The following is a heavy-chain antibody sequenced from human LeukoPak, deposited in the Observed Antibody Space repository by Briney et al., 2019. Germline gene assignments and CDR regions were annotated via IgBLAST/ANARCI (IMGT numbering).Heavy chain of an antibody. CDR2: IYSGGST. Sequence: GGSLRLSCAASGSTVSSNYMSWVRQAPGKGLEWVSVIYSGGSTYYADSVKGRFTISRDNSKNTLYLQMNSLRAEDTAVYYCARINPYYDSSGSEGFDYWGQGTLVTVSS. D-gene: IGHD3-22*01. V-gene: IGHV3-53*01. CDR1: GSTVSSNY. J-gene: IGHJ4*02. CDR3: ARINPYYDSSGSEGFDY.